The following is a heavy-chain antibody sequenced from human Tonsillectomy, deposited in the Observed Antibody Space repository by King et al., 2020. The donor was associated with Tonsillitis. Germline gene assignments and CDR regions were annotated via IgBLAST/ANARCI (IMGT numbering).Heavy chain of an antibody. J-gene: IGHJ6*02. CDR3: EKVRDFWKGYGIDV. Sequence: VQLVESGGGLVQPGRSLRLSCAASGFTFDDYAMHWVRQAPGKGLEWVSGINWNSGSIGYADSVKGRFTISRDNAKNSLYLQMNSLRAEDTALYYCEKVRDFWKGYGIDVWGQGTTVTVSS. CDR2: INWNSGSI. V-gene: IGHV3-9*01. CDR1: GFTFDDYA. D-gene: IGHD3-3*01.